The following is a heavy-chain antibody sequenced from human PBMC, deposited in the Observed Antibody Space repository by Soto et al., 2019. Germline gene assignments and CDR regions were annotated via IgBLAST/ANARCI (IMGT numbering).Heavy chain of an antibody. CDR2: VKSDETST. J-gene: IGHJ5*02. CDR1: GFSFSSYW. CDR3: ERGYGGWGFAP. D-gene: IGHD5-12*01. V-gene: IGHV3-74*01. Sequence: EVQLVESGGGLVQPGGSLRLSCVASGFSFSSYWMHWVRQVPGKGLMWVSRVKSDETSTIYADSVKGRFTISRDNAKNILNLKRNSWEPEDRAVYYGERGYGGWGFAPWGQGTLVTVSS.